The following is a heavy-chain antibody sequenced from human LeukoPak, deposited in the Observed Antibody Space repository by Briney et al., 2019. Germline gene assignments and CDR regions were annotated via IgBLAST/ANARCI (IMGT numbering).Heavy chain of an antibody. CDR3: ARGSRGAFDI. D-gene: IGHD6-19*01. CDR2: MKLDGGDK. Sequence: GGSLRLSCAASGFTVSSNYMSWVRQAPGKGLEWVANMKLDGGDKYYVGSVKGRFTISGDNAKNSLYLQMNSLRADDTAVYYCARGSRGAFDIWGQGTMVTVSS. J-gene: IGHJ3*02. V-gene: IGHV3-7*01. CDR1: GFTVSSNY.